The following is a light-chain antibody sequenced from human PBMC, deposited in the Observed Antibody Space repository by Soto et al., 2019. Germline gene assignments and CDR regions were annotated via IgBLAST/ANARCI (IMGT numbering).Light chain of an antibody. CDR2: AAS. CDR1: QAITND. V-gene: IGKV1-17*01. J-gene: IGKJ1*01. CDR3: LQHNSYPRT. Sequence: IQMTQSPSSLSAPVGDRVTITCRASQAITNDLSWYQQKPGEPPKRLIYAASTLHSGVPSRFSSSGSGTEFTLTISSLQPEDFATYFCLQHNSYPRTFGQGTKVDIK.